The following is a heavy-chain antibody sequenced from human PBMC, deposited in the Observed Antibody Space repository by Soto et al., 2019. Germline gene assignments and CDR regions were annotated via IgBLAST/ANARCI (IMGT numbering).Heavy chain of an antibody. Sequence: SETLFLTCTVSGGSISSGDYYWSWIRQPPGKGLEWIGYIYYSGSTYYNPSLKSRVTISVDTSKNQFSLKLSSVTAADTAVYYCARLGPELYSSSWPNWFDPWGQGTLVTVSS. V-gene: IGHV4-30-4*01. CDR1: GGSISSGDYY. J-gene: IGHJ5*02. D-gene: IGHD6-13*01. CDR3: ARLGPELYSSSWPNWFDP. CDR2: IYYSGST.